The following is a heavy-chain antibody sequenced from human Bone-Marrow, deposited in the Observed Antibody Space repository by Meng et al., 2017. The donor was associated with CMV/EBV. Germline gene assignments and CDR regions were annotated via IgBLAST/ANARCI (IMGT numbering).Heavy chain of an antibody. CDR1: GGTFSSYA. V-gene: IGHV1-69*10. J-gene: IGHJ4*02. CDR2: IIPILGIA. Sequence: SVKVSCKASGGTFSSYAISWVRQAPGQGLEWMGGIIPILGIANYAQKFQGRVTITADKSTSTAYMELSSLRSEDTAVYYCARDLQRYCSSTSCYTYDYWGQGTLVPSPQ. CDR3: ARDLQRYCSSTSCYTYDY. D-gene: IGHD2-2*02.